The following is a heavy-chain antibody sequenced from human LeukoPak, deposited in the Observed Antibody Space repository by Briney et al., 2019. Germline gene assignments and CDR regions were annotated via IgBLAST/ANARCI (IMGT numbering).Heavy chain of an antibody. CDR1: GGSINFNNYY. J-gene: IGHJ4*02. Sequence: SETLSLTCTVSGGSINFNNYYWGWIRQPPGKGLEWIGTIFYSGITYYNPSLKSRVTISVDTSKKQFSLRLSSVTAADTAVYYCATADEVPYYFYYWGQGTLVTVSS. V-gene: IGHV4-39*01. CDR3: ATADEVPYYFYY. CDR2: IFYSGIT. D-gene: IGHD3-10*01.